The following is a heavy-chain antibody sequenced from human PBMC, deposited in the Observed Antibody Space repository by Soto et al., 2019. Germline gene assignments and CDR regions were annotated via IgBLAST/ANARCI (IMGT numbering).Heavy chain of an antibody. CDR1: GFTFSSYA. D-gene: IGHD1-1*01. CDR2: ISYDGSNK. V-gene: IGHV3-30*04. CDR3: ARGVNYNWNDDAFDI. J-gene: IGHJ3*02. Sequence: GGSLRLSCAASGFTFSSYAMHWVRQAPGKGLEWVAVISYDGSNKYYADSVKGRFTISRDNSKNTLYLQMNSLRAEDTGVYYCARGVNYNWNDDAFDIWGQGTMVTVSS.